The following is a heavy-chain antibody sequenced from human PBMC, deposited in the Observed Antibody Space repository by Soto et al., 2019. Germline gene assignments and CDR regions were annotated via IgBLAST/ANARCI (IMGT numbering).Heavy chain of an antibody. D-gene: IGHD2-21*01. J-gene: IGHJ4*01. Sequence: SATLSLTCAVSGGSIGGEDYSWTWIRQSPGKWLEWIGNIYYSGNTCYNPSLKSRVTIAVDTSTNPFYLHLSSVTAADTSIFYCASIAAPSTPHFDFCGHRTLVTVSP. V-gene: IGHV4-39*01. CDR3: ASIAAPSTPHFDF. CDR2: IYYSGNT. CDR1: GGSIGGEDYS.